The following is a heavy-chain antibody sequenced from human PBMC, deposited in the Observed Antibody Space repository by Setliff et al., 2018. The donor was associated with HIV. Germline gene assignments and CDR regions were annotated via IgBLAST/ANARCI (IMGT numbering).Heavy chain of an antibody. D-gene: IGHD6-13*01. V-gene: IGHV3-48*03. CDR2: ISSSTGTTK. CDR3: ARVNPGPAAATKFFDY. J-gene: IGHJ4*02. Sequence: PGGSLRLSCAASGFTFRSYEMNWVRQAPGKGLEWISYISSSTGTTKYYADSVKGRFTISRDNAKNSLFLQMNSLRVEDTALYYCARVNPGPAAATKFFDYWGQGTLVTVSS. CDR1: GFTFRSYE.